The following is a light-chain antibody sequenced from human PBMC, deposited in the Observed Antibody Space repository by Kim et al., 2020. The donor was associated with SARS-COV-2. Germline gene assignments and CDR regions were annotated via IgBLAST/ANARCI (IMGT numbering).Light chain of an antibody. V-gene: IGKV3-11*01. Sequence: LFPGERATTSCGASQSVSSYLAWNQQKAGEAPRLLNYDASNRATGIPARFSGSGSGTDFTLTISSLEPEDFAVYYCQQRSNWRTFGQGTRLEIK. CDR1: QSVSSY. CDR2: DAS. J-gene: IGKJ5*01. CDR3: QQRSNWRT.